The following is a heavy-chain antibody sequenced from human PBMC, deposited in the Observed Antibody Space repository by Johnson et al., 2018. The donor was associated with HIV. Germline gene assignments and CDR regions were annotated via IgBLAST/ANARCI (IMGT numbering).Heavy chain of an antibody. CDR2: INSDGSST. CDR3: ARVQLLAYDVFNI. J-gene: IGHJ3*02. Sequence: VQLVESGGDLVQPGGSLRLSCVGSGFTFSTNWMHWVRQAPGKGLVWVSRINSDGSSTSYAESVKGRFTISRDNAKNTLYLQMDSLGAEDTAVYYCARVQLLAYDVFNIWGQVTMVTVSS. CDR1: GFTFSTNW. V-gene: IGHV3-74*02. D-gene: IGHD3-3*02.